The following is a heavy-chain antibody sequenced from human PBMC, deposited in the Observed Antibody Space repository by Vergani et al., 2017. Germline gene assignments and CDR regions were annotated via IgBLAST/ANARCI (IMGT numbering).Heavy chain of an antibody. CDR3: ARSLVAGKGGY. CDR1: GFRFREHG. J-gene: IGHJ4*02. CDR2: ISGHDHRT. V-gene: IGHV3-48*01. Sequence: EVQLLESGGGSVQPGESLRLSCVASGFRFREHGMNWVRQAPGKGLEWVSGISGHDHRTLYADSVRGRFTISRDNAKNSLYLEMNSLRVEDTAVYFCARSLVAGKGGYWGQGTRVAVSS. D-gene: IGHD6-19*01.